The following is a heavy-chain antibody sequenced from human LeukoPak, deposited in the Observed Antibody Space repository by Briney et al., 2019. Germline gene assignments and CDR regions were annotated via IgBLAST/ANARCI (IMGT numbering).Heavy chain of an antibody. D-gene: IGHD1-26*01. CDR2: IDWDDDK. J-gene: IGHJ5*02. V-gene: IGHV2-70*11. CDR1: GFSLSTSGMC. CDR3: ARSSGYNWFDP. Sequence: SGPALMHPTPPLTLTCTFSGFSLSTSGMCVSWIRQPPGKALEWLARIDWDDDKYYSTSLKTRLTISKDTSKNQVVLTMTNMDTVDTATYYCARSSGYNWFDPWGQGTLVTVSS.